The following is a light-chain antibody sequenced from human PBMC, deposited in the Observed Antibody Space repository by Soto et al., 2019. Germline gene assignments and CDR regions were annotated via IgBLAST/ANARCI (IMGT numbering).Light chain of an antibody. CDR1: QNIDSY. V-gene: IGKV1-39*01. Sequence: DIHMAHSPSSLSASILYRVTITCRAGQNIDSYLNWYQQKPGKAPKLLIYAASSLQGGVPSRFSGSGSGTDFALTISSLQPEDSATYYCQQCYNDPTFGQGTDWRL. CDR3: QQCYNDPT. CDR2: AAS. J-gene: IGKJ5*01.